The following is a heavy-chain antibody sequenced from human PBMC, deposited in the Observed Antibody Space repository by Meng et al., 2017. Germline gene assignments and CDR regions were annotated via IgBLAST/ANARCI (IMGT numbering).Heavy chain of an antibody. CDR2: INHSGST. D-gene: IGHD1-1*01. Sequence: QGTRQQWGAGLLKPSETLSLTCAVYGGSFRGYYWSWIRQPPGKGLEWIGEINHSGSTNYNPSLKSRVTISVDTSKNQFSLKLSSVTAADTAVYYCARGRSGTWPWYFDLWGRGTLVTVSS. CDR3: ARGRSGTWPWYFDL. J-gene: IGHJ2*01. CDR1: GGSFRGYY. V-gene: IGHV4-34*01.